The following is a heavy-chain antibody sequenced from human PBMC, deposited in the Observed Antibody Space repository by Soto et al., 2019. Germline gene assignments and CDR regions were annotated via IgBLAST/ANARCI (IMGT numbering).Heavy chain of an antibody. CDR1: GFTFSNYG. V-gene: IGHV3-30*18. CDR2: ISYDGTNK. J-gene: IGHJ6*02. CDR3: AKDRTAMERYYYYGMDV. D-gene: IGHD5-18*01. Sequence: QVHLVESGGGVVQPGRSLRLSCAASGFTFSNYGMHWVRQAPGKGLEWVAVISYDGTNKYYADSVKGRFSISRDNSKNTVYVQMNSLRADDTAVYFCAKDRTAMERYYYYGMDVWGQGTTVTVSS.